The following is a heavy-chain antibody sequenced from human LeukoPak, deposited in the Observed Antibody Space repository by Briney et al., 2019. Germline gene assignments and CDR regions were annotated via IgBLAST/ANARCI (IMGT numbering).Heavy chain of an antibody. Sequence: GASVKVSCKASGGTFSSYAISWVRQAPGQGLEWMGRIIPILCIANYAQKFQGRVTITADKSTSTAYMELSSLRSEDTAVYYCARDCGYSYGTWGYYYYYYGMDVWGQGTTVTVSS. V-gene: IGHV1-69*04. D-gene: IGHD5-18*01. J-gene: IGHJ6*02. CDR1: GGTFSSYA. CDR2: IIPILCIA. CDR3: ARDCGYSYGTWGYYYYYYGMDV.